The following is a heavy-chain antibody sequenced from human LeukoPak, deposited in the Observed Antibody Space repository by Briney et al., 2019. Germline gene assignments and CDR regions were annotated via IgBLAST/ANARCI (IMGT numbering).Heavy chain of an antibody. D-gene: IGHD2-15*01. Sequence: GGSLRLSCAASGFTFSSYAMSWVRQAPGKGPEWVSALSGNGGSTYYADSVKGRFTISRDNSKNTLYLQMNSLRAEDTAVYYCAKIPTSSHYCSGGSCFPYNWFDPWGQGTLVTVSS. CDR1: GFTFSSYA. CDR2: LSGNGGST. V-gene: IGHV3-23*01. J-gene: IGHJ5*02. CDR3: AKIPTSSHYCSGGSCFPYNWFDP.